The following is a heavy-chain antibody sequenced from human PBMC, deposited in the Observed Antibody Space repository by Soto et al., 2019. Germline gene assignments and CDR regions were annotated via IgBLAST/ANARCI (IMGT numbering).Heavy chain of an antibody. J-gene: IGHJ6*02. CDR2: IKQDGSEK. D-gene: IGHD4-4*01. Sequence: GGSLRLSCAASGFTFSSYWMSWVRQAPGKGLEWVANIKQDGSEKYYVDSVKGRFTISRDNAKNSLYLQMNSLRAEETAVYYCARDNYSNYTFYYYGMDVWGQGTTVTVSS. CDR3: ARDNYSNYTFYYYGMDV. V-gene: IGHV3-7*03. CDR1: GFTFSSYW.